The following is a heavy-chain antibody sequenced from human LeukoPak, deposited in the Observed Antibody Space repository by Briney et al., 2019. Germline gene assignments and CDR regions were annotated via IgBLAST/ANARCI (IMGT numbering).Heavy chain of an antibody. Sequence: ASVKISCKASGYTFTDYYVHWVRQAPGHGLEWMGWINPNSGGTNYAQKFQGRVTMTRDTSISTVYMELSRLRSDDTAVYYCARGPDYYESPYFQHWGQGTLVTVSS. CDR2: INPNSGGT. V-gene: IGHV1-2*02. J-gene: IGHJ1*01. CDR3: ARGPDYYESPYFQH. D-gene: IGHD3-22*01. CDR1: GYTFTDYY.